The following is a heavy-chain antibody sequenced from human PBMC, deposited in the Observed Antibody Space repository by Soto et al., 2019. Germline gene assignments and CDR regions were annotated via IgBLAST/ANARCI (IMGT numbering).Heavy chain of an antibody. V-gene: IGHV1-18*04. J-gene: IGHJ5*02. CDR3: ARVVGGIPVAGSWNWFDP. D-gene: IGHD6-19*01. CDR1: GYTFTSYA. Sequence: VKVSCKASGYTFTSYALSWVRHAPGQGLEWMGWISTYNGNTNYAQNLQGRVTMTTDISTNTAYMELRSLRSDDTAVYYCARVVGGIPVAGSWNWFDPWGQGTLVTVSS. CDR2: ISTYNGNT.